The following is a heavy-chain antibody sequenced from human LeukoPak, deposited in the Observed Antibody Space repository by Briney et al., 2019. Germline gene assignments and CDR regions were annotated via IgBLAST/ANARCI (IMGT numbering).Heavy chain of an antibody. J-gene: IGHJ4*02. CDR3: ARLSDQ. Sequence: NPSETLSLTCTVSSGPNINDNFYWGWVRQPPGRGLEWIVSINYRGTTYYNPSLASRVTISVDKSKTHLSLRLSSVTAADTAVYYCARLSDQWRQGTLVTVSS. V-gene: IGHV4-39*02. CDR2: INYRGTT. CDR1: SGPNINDNFY.